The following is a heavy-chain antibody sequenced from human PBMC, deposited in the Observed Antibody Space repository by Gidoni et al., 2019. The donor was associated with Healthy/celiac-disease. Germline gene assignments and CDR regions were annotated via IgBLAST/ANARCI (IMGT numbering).Heavy chain of an antibody. V-gene: IGHV1-69*01. CDR1: GGTFSSYA. Sequence: QVQLVQSGAAVKKPGSSVTVSCKASGGTFSSYAISWVRQAPGQGLEWMGGIIPIFGTANYAQKFQGRVTITADESTSTAYMELSRLRSEDTAVYYCARGLGLVVVAATSWFDPWGQGTLVTVSS. CDR3: ARGLGLVVVAATSWFDP. J-gene: IGHJ5*02. CDR2: IIPIFGTA. D-gene: IGHD2-15*01.